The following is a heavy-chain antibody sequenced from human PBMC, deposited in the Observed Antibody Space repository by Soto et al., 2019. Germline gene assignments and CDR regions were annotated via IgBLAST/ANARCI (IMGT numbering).Heavy chain of an antibody. J-gene: IGHJ4*02. CDR2: IDGSGDST. CDR1: GFTFSSYP. D-gene: IGHD1-26*01. V-gene: IGHV3-23*01. Sequence: EVQLLESGGGLVQPGGSLRLSCAASGFTFSSYPMSWVRQAPGKGLEWVSGIDGSGDSTYYADSVTGRFTISRDSSKTTLYLQKNSLRDEGTAVYYCAKATWHHPSGGDSWGQGTLVTVSA. CDR3: AKATWHHPSGGDS.